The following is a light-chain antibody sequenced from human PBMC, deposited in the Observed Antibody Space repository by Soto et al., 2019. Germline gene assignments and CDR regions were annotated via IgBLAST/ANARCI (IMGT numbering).Light chain of an antibody. Sequence: QSVLTQPPSVSAAAGQKVTISCSGGYSNIGNNYVSWYQQLPGTVPKLLIYDDNKRPSEIPDRFSGSKSDTSATLGITGLQTGDEAYYYCGTWDASLSVGVFGGGTKVTVL. V-gene: IGLV1-51*01. CDR3: GTWDASLSVGV. CDR2: DDN. J-gene: IGLJ3*02. CDR1: YSNIGNNY.